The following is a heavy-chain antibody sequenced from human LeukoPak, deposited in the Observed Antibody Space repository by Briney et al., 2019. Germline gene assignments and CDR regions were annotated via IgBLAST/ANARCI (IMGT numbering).Heavy chain of an antibody. CDR1: GGSISNTNW. Sequence: PSGTLSLTCDVSGGSISNTNWWSWVRQPPGKGLEWIGEIYHSGSTNYNPSLKSRVAISVDKSKNQFSLKLSSVTAADTAVYYCARYSPGFGEPKFDYWGQGTLVTVSS. V-gene: IGHV4-4*02. CDR3: ARYSPGFGEPKFDY. J-gene: IGHJ4*02. CDR2: IYHSGST. D-gene: IGHD3-10*01.